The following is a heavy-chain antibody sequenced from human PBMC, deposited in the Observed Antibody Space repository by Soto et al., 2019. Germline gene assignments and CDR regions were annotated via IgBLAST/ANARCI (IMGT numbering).Heavy chain of an antibody. CDR3: AREPGELYFDY. CDR1: GGSITSSNW. V-gene: IGHV4-4*02. D-gene: IGHD1-26*01. J-gene: IGHJ4*02. Sequence: SETLSLTCAVSGGSITSSNWWSWVRQPPGKGLEWIGEIYPSGSTNYNPSLKSRVTISVDKSKNQFSLKLSSVTAADTAVYYCAREPGELYFDYWGQGTLVTVSS. CDR2: IYPSGST.